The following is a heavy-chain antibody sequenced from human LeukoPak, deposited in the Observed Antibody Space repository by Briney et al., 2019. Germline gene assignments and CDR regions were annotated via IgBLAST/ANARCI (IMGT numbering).Heavy chain of an antibody. J-gene: IGHJ4*02. CDR1: GGTFSSYA. CDR2: IIPIFGTA. Sequence: ASVKVSCKASGGTFSSYAISRVRQAPGQGLEGMGGIIPIFGTANYAQKFQGRVTITTDESTSTAYMELSSLRSEDTAVYYCARDSDSGSYWGALDYWGQGTLVTGSS. D-gene: IGHD1-26*01. CDR3: ARDSDSGSYWGALDY. V-gene: IGHV1-69*05.